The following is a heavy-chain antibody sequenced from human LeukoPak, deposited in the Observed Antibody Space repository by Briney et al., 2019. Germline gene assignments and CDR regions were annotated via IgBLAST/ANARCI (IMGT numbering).Heavy chain of an antibody. J-gene: IGHJ4*02. CDR2: IIPIFGTA. CDR1: GGTFSSYA. D-gene: IGHD4-17*01. V-gene: IGHV1-69*05. Sequence: GASVKVSCKASGGTFSSYAISWVRQAPGQGLEWMGRIIPIFGTANYAQKFQGRVTITTDESTSTAYMELSSLRSEDTAVYYCARNTDYGDYVYPDYWGQGTLVTVSS. CDR3: ARNTDYGDYVYPDY.